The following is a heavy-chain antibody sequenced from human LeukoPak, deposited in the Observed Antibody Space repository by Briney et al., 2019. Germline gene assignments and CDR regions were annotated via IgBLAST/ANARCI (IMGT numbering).Heavy chain of an antibody. CDR2: IYYSGST. CDR3: ARDPTYYYGSGSTNWFDP. J-gene: IGHJ5*02. D-gene: IGHD3-10*01. CDR1: GGSISSSSYY. V-gene: IGHV4-39*07. Sequence: SETLSLTCTVSGGSISSSSYYWGWIRQPPGKGLEWIGSIYYSGSTYYNPSLKSRVTISVDTSKNQFSLKLSSVTAADTAVYYCARDPTYYYGSGSTNWFDPWGQGTLVTVSS.